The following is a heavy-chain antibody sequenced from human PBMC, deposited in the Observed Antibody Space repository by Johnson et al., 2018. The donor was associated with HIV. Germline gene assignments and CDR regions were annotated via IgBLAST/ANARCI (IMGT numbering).Heavy chain of an antibody. CDR2: ISYDGNNT. Sequence: QVQLVESGGGVVQPGRSLRLSCAASGFTFSSYGMHWVRQAPGKGLEWVAVISYDGNNTYYADSLKGRFTISRDNSKNTLYLQMNSLRPEDTALYFCARDSGAPGNDAFDIWGQGTMVTISS. CDR1: GFTFSSYG. J-gene: IGHJ3*02. CDR3: ARDSGAPGNDAFDI. V-gene: IGHV3-30*19. D-gene: IGHD1-26*01.